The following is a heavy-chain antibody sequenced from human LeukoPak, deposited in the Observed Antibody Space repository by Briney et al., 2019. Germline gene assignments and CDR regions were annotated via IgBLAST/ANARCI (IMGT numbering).Heavy chain of an antibody. Sequence: GRSLRLSCAASGFTFSSYAMHWVRQAPGKGLEWVSTITRNGGSTYYADSVKGRFTISRDDSKNTLYLQMNSLRAEDTAVYYCAKERYSSSWYFDYWGQGTLVTVSS. J-gene: IGHJ4*02. D-gene: IGHD6-13*01. V-gene: IGHV3-23*01. CDR3: AKERYSSSWYFDY. CDR2: ITRNGGST. CDR1: GFTFSSYA.